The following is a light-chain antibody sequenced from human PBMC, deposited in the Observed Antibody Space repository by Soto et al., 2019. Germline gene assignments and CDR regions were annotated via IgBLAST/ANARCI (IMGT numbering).Light chain of an antibody. CDR3: VLYMGGGIWV. J-gene: IGLJ3*02. CDR2: NTN. CDR1: SASVSTTYY. Sequence: QTVVTQEPSFSVSPGRTATLTCRLSSASVSTTYYPSWYQQTPGQAPRTLIYNTNIRSSGVPDRFSGSILGKKAALTITGAQADDESDYYCVLYMGGGIWVFGGGTQLTVL. V-gene: IGLV8-61*01.